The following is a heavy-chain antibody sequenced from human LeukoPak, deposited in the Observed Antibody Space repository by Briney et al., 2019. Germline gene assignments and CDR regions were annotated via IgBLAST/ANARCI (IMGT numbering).Heavy chain of an antibody. CDR2: ISSSTSYI. CDR1: GFTFSSYS. J-gene: IGHJ4*02. Sequence: GGSLRLSCTASGFTFSSYSMNWVRQAPGKGLEWVSSISSSTSYIYYADSVKGRFTISRDNAKNSLYLQMNSLRAEDTAVYYCARVSCSGGSCYFDYWGQGTLVAVSS. CDR3: ARVSCSGGSCYFDY. D-gene: IGHD2-15*01. V-gene: IGHV3-21*01.